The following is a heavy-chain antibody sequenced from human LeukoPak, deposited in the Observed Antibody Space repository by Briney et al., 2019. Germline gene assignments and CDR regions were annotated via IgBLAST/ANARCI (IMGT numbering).Heavy chain of an antibody. D-gene: IGHD6-19*01. J-gene: IGHJ4*02. CDR2: IRYDGSNK. CDR3: AKDNSGWYGDY. V-gene: IGHV3-30*02. CDR1: GFTFNSYG. Sequence: PGGSLRLSCTASGFTFNSYGMHWVRQAPGKGLEWVAVIRYDGSNKYYADSVKGRFTISRDNSKNTLYLQINSLGAEDTAVYYCAKDNSGWYGDYWGQGTLVSVSS.